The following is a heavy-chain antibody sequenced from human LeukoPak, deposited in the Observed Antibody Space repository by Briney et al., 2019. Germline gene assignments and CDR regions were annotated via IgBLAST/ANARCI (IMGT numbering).Heavy chain of an antibody. CDR2: IDPSDSYT. Sequence: GGSLKISCTGSGYSFTSYWISWVRQMPGKGLEWMGRIDPSDSYTNYSPSFQGHVTISADKPISTAYLQWSSLKASDTAMYYCARQGVVVPAASMRWGQGTLVTVSS. V-gene: IGHV5-10-1*01. J-gene: IGHJ4*02. CDR1: GYSFTSYW. D-gene: IGHD2-2*01. CDR3: ARQGVVVPAASMR.